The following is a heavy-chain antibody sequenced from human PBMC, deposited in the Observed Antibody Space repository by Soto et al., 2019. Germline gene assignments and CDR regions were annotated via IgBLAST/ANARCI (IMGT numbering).Heavy chain of an antibody. CDR3: AKSRPVFDY. Sequence: GGSLRLSCAASGFTFTTYAMSWVRQAPGKGLEWVSGISNSGGSTYYADSVKGRFTVSRDNSKNTLYLQMNSLRAEDTAVYYCAKSRPVFDYWGQGTLVTVSS. J-gene: IGHJ4*02. CDR1: GFTFTTYA. V-gene: IGHV3-23*01. CDR2: ISNSGGST. D-gene: IGHD6-6*01.